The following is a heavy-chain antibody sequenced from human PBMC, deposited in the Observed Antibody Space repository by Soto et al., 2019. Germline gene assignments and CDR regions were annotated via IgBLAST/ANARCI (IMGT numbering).Heavy chain of an antibody. CDR2: IYYSGST. J-gene: IGHJ4*02. CDR3: ARDRGSSWSTFDY. V-gene: IGHV4-59*01. CDR1: GGSLSSYY. Sequence: LSLTCTVSGGSLSSYYWSWIRQPPGKGLEWIGYIYYSGSTNYNPSLKSRVTISVDTSKNQFSLKLSSVTAADTAVYYCARDRGSSWSTFDYWGQGTLVTVSS. D-gene: IGHD6-13*01.